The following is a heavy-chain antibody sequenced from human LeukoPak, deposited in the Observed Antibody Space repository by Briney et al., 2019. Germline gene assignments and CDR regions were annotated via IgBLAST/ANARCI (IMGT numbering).Heavy chain of an antibody. Sequence: PGESLRLSCAASGFTVSNNYMSWVRQAPGKGLECVSALSGNGNTIYYADSVKGRFTISRDNSKNTLSLQMNSLRAEDTAVYYCAKALYGGHDYWGQGTLVTVSS. CDR2: LSGNGNTI. V-gene: IGHV3-23*01. D-gene: IGHD4-23*01. CDR1: GFTVSNNY. CDR3: AKALYGGHDY. J-gene: IGHJ4*02.